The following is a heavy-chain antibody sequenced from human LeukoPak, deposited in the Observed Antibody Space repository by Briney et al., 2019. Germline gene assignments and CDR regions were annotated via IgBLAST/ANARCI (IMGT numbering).Heavy chain of an antibody. CDR2: INQTGKT. D-gene: IGHD6-19*01. Sequence: SETLSLTCAVDSGSFSGFYWTWIRQTPGKGLEWIGDINQTGKTNYNPSLTDYNPSLKSRVTISVDSSKNQLSLKVNSVTAADTAVYYCARDRVCIAVAGTAQVYYYMDVWGKGTTVTVSS. V-gene: IGHV4-34*01. CDR1: SGSFSGFY. J-gene: IGHJ6*03. CDR3: ARDRVCIAVAGTAQVYYYMDV.